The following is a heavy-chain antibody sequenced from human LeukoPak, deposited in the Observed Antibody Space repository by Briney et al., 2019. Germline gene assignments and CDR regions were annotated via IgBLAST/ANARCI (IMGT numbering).Heavy chain of an antibody. Sequence: GGSLRLSCAASGFTFSSYAMSWVRQAPGKGLEWVSAISGSGGSTYYADSVKGRFTISRDSSKNTLYLQMNSLRAEDTAVYYCAKDPRYCSSTGCQREMNWFDPWGQGTLVTVSS. CDR1: GFTFSSYA. CDR3: AKDPRYCSSTGCQREMNWFDP. V-gene: IGHV3-23*01. D-gene: IGHD2-2*01. J-gene: IGHJ5*02. CDR2: ISGSGGST.